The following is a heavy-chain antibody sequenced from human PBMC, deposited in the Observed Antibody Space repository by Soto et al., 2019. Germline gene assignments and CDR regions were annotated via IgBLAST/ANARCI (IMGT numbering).Heavy chain of an antibody. D-gene: IGHD3-10*01. V-gene: IGHV3-64D*06. CDR1: GFTFGNSA. CDR2: INRTGPNK. CDR3: VKDSQPHTYGSGSYTPD. Sequence: GGSLRLSCSASGFTFGNSAMHWVRQTPGRGLEYVALINRTGPNKPYGEHVKGRFNASTDNDKHNLYLQISSLRTEDTAVYYGVKDSQPHTYGSGSYTPDWG. J-gene: IGHJ1*01.